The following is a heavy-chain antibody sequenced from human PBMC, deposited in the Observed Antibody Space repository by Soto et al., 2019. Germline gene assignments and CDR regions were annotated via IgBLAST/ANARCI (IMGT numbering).Heavy chain of an antibody. CDR2: IGPESGAT. D-gene: IGHD1-26*01. CDR1: GYTFTGHY. CDR3: GRGRSGQIVVFY. Sequence: ASVKVSCKASGYTFTGHYIHWVRQAPEQGPEWMGEIGPESGATRYAQKFQGRVTMTRDTSITTVYMELKNLSPDDTAVYYCGRGRSGQIVVFYWGQGPSLTVSS. J-gene: IGHJ4*02. V-gene: IGHV1-2*02.